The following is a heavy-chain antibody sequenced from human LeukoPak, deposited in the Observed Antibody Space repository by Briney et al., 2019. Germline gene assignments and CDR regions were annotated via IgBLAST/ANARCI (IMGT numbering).Heavy chain of an antibody. CDR3: ARKGIYDY. V-gene: IGHV3-48*01. CDR2: ISSSSSTI. J-gene: IGHJ4*02. Sequence: GGSLRLSCAASGFTFSSYSMNWVRQAPGKGLEWVSYISSSSSTIYYADSVKGRFTISRDNAKNSLYLQMNSLRAEDTAVYYCARKGIYDYWGQGTLVTVSS. CDR1: GFTFSSYS. D-gene: IGHD1-14*01.